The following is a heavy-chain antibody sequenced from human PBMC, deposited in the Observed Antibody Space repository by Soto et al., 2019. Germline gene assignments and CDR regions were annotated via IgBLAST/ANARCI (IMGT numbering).Heavy chain of an antibody. V-gene: IGHV3-7*05. CDR3: AGGSGWISDT. CDR2: IKDDGGDE. D-gene: IGHD6-19*01. J-gene: IGHJ5*02. CDR1: GFTFSPYW. Sequence: EVQLVESGGGLVQPGGSLRLSCAASGFTFSPYWMSWVRQAPGKGLEWVAIIKDDGGDEHYLEAGRGRFTISRDNAKQSLYLAMDSLRVEVTAVYYCAGGSGWISDTWGQGTLVTVSS.